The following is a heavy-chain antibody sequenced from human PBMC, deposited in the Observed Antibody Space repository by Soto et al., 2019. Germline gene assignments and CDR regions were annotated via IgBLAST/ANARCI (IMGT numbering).Heavy chain of an antibody. CDR2: IIPITATA. J-gene: IGHJ6*02. V-gene: IGHV1-69*01. CDR1: GGTFGSYA. Sequence: QVQLVQSGAEVKKPGSSVKVSCKASGGTFGSYAISWVRQAPGQGREWMGGIIPITATANYAQKFQGRVTITADESTSTASMQLSSLRSEDTAVYYCARSQGSSTSLEIYYYYYYGMDVWGQGTTVTVSS. CDR3: ARSQGSSTSLEIYYYYYYGMDV. D-gene: IGHD2-2*01.